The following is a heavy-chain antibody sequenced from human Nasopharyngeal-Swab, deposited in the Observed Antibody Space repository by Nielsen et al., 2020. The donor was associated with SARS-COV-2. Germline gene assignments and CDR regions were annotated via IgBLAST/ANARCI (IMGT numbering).Heavy chain of an antibody. CDR3: ARAGTICGVVIIHFDY. J-gene: IGHJ4*02. D-gene: IGHD3-3*01. CDR1: GGSISSGGYY. V-gene: IGHV4-31*03. Sequence: SETLSLTCTVSGGSISSGGYYWSWIRQHPGKGLEWIGYIYYSGSTYYNPSLKSRVTISVDTSKNQFSLKLSSVTAADTAVYYCARAGTICGVVIIHFDYWGQGTLVTVSS. CDR2: IYYSGST.